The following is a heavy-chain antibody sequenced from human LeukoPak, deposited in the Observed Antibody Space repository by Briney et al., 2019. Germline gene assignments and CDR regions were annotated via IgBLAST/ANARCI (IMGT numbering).Heavy chain of an antibody. V-gene: IGHV4-59*12. Sequence: SETLSLTCTVSGGSISSYYWSWIRQPPGKGLEWIGYIYYSGSTNYNPSLKSRVTISVDTSKNQFSLKLSSVTAADTAMYYCARLRASNFRYYFDYWGQGILVTVSS. CDR1: GGSISSYY. CDR3: ARLRASNFRYYFDY. CDR2: IYYSGST. J-gene: IGHJ4*02. D-gene: IGHD1-1*01.